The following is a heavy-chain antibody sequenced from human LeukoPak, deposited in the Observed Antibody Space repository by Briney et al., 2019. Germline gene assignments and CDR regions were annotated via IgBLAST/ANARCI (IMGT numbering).Heavy chain of an antibody. CDR2: IYNGNT. CDR1: GGTFSSYG. CDR3: ARGSSGTEGFDP. D-gene: IGHD6-19*01. Sequence: ASVKVSCKASGGTFSSYGISWVRQAPGRGLEWVGWIYNGNTKYTQSLQGRVTMTTDTSTSTAYMELRSLISDDTAVYYCARGSSGTEGFDPWGQGTLVTVSS. V-gene: IGHV1-18*01. J-gene: IGHJ5*02.